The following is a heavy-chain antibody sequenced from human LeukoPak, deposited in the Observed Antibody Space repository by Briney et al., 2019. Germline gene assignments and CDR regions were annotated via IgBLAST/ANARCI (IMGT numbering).Heavy chain of an antibody. J-gene: IGHJ4*02. CDR1: GYSISSGYY. Sequence: KPSETLSLTCTVSGYSISSGYYWGWIRQPPGKGLEWIGSIYHSGSTYYNPSLKSRVTISVDTSKNQFSLKLSSVTAADTAVYYCASQQLVSGTIDYWGQGTLVTVSS. D-gene: IGHD6-13*01. V-gene: IGHV4-38-2*02. CDR3: ASQQLVSGTIDY. CDR2: IYHSGST.